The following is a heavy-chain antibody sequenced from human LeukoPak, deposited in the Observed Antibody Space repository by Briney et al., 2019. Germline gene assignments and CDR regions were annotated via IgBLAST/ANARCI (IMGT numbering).Heavy chain of an antibody. J-gene: IGHJ4*02. CDR3: ARGLASGYPPIPFDY. CDR2: IYHSGST. V-gene: IGHV4-38-2*02. D-gene: IGHD3-3*01. CDR1: ADSISNDYF. Sequence: PSETLSLTCTVSADSISNDYFWGWIRQPPGKGLEWIGSIYHSGSTYYNPSLKSRVTISVDTSKNQFSLNLTPVTAADTAVYYCARGLASGYPPIPFDYWGQGTLVTVSS.